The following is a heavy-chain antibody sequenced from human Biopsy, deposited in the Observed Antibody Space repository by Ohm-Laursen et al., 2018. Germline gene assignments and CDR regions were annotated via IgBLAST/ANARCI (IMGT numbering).Heavy chain of an antibody. D-gene: IGHD4-23*01. J-gene: IGHJ6*02. Sequence: SLRLSCAASGFTFSGYYMSWVRQAPGKGLEWLSYISRSGSIIDYADSVKGRFTISRDNAQNTLYLQMNSLRAEDTAVYYCSRVWGGDNGGNIDYFYCYCMDVWGQGTTVTVSS. CDR1: GFTFSGYY. CDR3: SRVWGGDNGGNIDYFYCYCMDV. V-gene: IGHV3-11*01. CDR2: ISRSGSII.